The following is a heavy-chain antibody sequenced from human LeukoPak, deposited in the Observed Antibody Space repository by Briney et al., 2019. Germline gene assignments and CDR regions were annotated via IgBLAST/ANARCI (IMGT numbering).Heavy chain of an antibody. Sequence: GASVKVSCKASGYTFTSYAMNWVRQAPGQGLEWMGWINTNTGNPTYAQGFTGRFVFSLDTAVSTAYLQISSLKAEDTAVYYCARVSSSGWYPRWAFDIWGQGKMVTVSS. CDR2: INTNTGNP. V-gene: IGHV7-4-1*02. CDR3: ARVSSSGWYPRWAFDI. CDR1: GYTFTSYA. D-gene: IGHD6-19*01. J-gene: IGHJ3*02.